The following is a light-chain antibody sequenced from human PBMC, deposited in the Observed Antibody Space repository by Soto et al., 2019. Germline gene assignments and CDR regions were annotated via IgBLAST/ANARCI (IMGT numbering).Light chain of an antibody. CDR2: VAS. Sequence: DIQMTQSPSSLSASVGDRVTITCRASQSIGRFLNWHQQKPGKAPNVLINVASTLRSGVPSRFSGSGSGTDFTLTISSLQPEDFATYYCQQGHSNPITLGQGTRLEI. CDR3: QQGHSNPIT. CDR1: QSIGRF. J-gene: IGKJ5*01. V-gene: IGKV1-39*01.